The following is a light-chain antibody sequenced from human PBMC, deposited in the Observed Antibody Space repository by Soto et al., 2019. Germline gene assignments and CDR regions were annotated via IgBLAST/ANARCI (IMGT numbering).Light chain of an antibody. V-gene: IGLV2-14*01. CDR1: SSDVGGYKY. CDR3: SSYTSSSYSVI. CDR2: EVS. J-gene: IGLJ2*01. Sequence: QSALTQPASVSGSPGQSITISCTGTSSDVGGYKYVSWYQQHPDQAPKLIIFEVSNRPSGISSRFSGSKSGNTASLTISGLQAEDEADYYCSSYTSSSYSVIFGRGTQLTVL.